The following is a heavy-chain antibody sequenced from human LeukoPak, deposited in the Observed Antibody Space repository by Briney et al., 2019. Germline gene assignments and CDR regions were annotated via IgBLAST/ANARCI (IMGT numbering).Heavy chain of an antibody. CDR2: ISGSGGST. Sequence: GGSLRLSCAASGFTFSSYAMSWVRQAPGKGLEWVSAISGSGGSTYYADSVKGRFTISRDNSKNTLYLQMNSLRAEDTAVYYCAKDHIVVVTAIHIFDYWGQGTLVTVSS. CDR3: AKDHIVVVTAIHIFDY. V-gene: IGHV3-23*01. J-gene: IGHJ4*02. D-gene: IGHD2-21*02. CDR1: GFTFSSYA.